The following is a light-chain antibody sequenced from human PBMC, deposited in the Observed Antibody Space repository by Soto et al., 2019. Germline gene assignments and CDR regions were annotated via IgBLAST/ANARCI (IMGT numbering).Light chain of an antibody. CDR3: LQRRNWSLT. CDR2: DAS. Sequence: EIVLTQSPATLSLSPGERATLSCRASQSVSSYLAWYQQKPGQAPRLLIYDASNRATGIPARFRGSGSGTDFTLTISSLEPEDFAVYYCLQRRNWSLTFGGGTKVDIK. V-gene: IGKV3-11*01. CDR1: QSVSSY. J-gene: IGKJ4*01.